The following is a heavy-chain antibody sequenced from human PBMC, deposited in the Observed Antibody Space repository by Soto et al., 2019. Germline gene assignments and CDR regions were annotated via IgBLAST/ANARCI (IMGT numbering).Heavy chain of an antibody. V-gene: IGHV4-34*01. Sequence: QVQLQQWGAGLLKPSETLSLTCAVYGGSFSGYYWSWIRQPPGKGLEWIGEINPSGNTNYNPSLKSRVTISVDTSKNQFSLKLSSVTAADTAVYYCARGHLAWLDFVDFWGQGTLVTVSS. CDR2: INPSGNT. D-gene: IGHD3-22*01. CDR3: ARGHLAWLDFVDF. CDR1: GGSFSGYY. J-gene: IGHJ4*02.